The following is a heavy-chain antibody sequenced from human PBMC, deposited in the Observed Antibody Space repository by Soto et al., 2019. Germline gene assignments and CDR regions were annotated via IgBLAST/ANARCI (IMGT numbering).Heavy chain of an antibody. Sequence: GGSLRLSCAASGFTFSSYAMGWVRQGPGKGLEWVAVVSIGGSTHYADSVRGLFTISRDNSKNTLSLQMNSLRAEDTAVYYCARDQRIDCSSTSCYTGWFDPWGQGTLVTVSS. V-gene: IGHV3-23*01. CDR1: GFTFSSYA. CDR3: ARDQRIDCSSTSCYTGWFDP. CDR2: VSIGGST. J-gene: IGHJ5*02. D-gene: IGHD2-2*02.